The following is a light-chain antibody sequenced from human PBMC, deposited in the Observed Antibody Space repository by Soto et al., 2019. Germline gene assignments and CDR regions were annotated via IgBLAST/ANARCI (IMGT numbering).Light chain of an antibody. CDR3: QQYNNWPPWT. CDR2: GAS. J-gene: IGKJ1*01. V-gene: IGKV3-15*01. Sequence: EIVMTQSPATLSVSPGERATLSCRASQSVSSNLAWYQQKPGQAPRLLIYGASTRATGIPARFSGSGSGTDFTLTISSLQSEDFAVYYCQQYNNWPPWTCGQGTKVDIK. CDR1: QSVSSN.